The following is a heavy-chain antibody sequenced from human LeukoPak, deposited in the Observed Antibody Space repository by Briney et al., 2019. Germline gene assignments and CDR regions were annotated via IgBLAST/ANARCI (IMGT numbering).Heavy chain of an antibody. CDR3: AREVEVGFGELFLSNWFDP. J-gene: IGHJ5*02. V-gene: IGHV1-69*06. CDR2: IIPIFGTA. D-gene: IGHD3-10*01. Sequence: GASVKVSCKASGGTFSSYAISWVRQAPGQGLEWMGGIIPIFGTANYAQKFQGRVTITADKSTSTAYMELSSLRSEDTAVYYCAREVEVGFGELFLSNWFDPWGQGTLVTVSS. CDR1: GGTFSSYA.